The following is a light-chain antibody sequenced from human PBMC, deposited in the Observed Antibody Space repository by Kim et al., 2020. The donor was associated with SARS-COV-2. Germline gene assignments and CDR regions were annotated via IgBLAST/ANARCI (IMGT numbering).Light chain of an antibody. J-gene: IGKJ5*01. CDR1: QSVNSN. V-gene: IGKV3-15*01. CDR3: QQYDQRPPVT. CDR2: GAS. Sequence: SPGERATLSCRASQSVNSNLAWYQQKPGQAPRLLIYGASARVTGIPARFSGSGSGTEFTLTISSLQSEDFAIYYCQQYDQRPPVTFGQGTRLEIK.